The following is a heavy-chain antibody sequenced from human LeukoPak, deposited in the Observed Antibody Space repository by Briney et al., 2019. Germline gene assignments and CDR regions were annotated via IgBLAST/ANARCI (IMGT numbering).Heavy chain of an antibody. Sequence: PSETLSLTCTVSGGSISSYYWSWIRQPPGKGLEWIGYIYYSGSTNYNPSLKSRVTISVDTSKNQFSLKLSSVTAADTAVYYCARQKGATYYYGSGSYYNWFDPWGQGTLVTVSS. CDR1: GGSISSYY. CDR3: ARQKGATYYYGSGSYYNWFDP. J-gene: IGHJ5*02. CDR2: IYYSGST. V-gene: IGHV4-59*08. D-gene: IGHD3-10*01.